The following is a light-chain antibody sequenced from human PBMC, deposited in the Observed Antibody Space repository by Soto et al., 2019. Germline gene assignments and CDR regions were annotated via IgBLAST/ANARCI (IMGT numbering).Light chain of an antibody. Sequence: DIHMTRSPSSLSASVGNIFTITCRASQGISSWLAWYQQKPEKAPKSLIYAASSLQSGVPSRLRGSGSGTDFTLTISSLKPEDFATYYCQQSYSTPWTFGHGTKVDIK. CDR1: QGISSW. CDR2: AAS. CDR3: QQSYSTPWT. J-gene: IGKJ1*01. V-gene: IGKV1D-16*01.